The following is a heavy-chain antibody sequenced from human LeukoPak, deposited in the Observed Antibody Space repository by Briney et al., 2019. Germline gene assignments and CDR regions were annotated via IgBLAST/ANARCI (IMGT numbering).Heavy chain of an antibody. J-gene: IGHJ4*02. D-gene: IGHD6-13*01. V-gene: IGHV4-59*12. CDR2: ICYSGST. CDR1: GGSISSYY. Sequence: PSETLSLTCTVSGGSISSYYWSWIRQPPGRGLEWIGYICYSGSTNYNPSLKSRVTISVDTSKNQFSLKLSSVTAADTAVYYCAREPAGYSSSRAADYWGQGTLVTVSS. CDR3: AREPAGYSSSRAADY.